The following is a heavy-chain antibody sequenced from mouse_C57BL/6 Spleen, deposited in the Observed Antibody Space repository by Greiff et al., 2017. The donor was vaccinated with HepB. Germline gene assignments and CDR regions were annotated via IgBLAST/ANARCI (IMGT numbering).Heavy chain of an antibody. CDR2: INYDGSST. V-gene: IGHV5-16*01. CDR3: ARRDYDYDWFAY. CDR1: GFTFSDYY. J-gene: IGHJ3*01. D-gene: IGHD2-4*01. Sequence: EVKLMESEGGLVQPGSSMKLSCTASGFTFSDYYMVWVRQVPEKGLEWVANINYDGSSTYYLDSLKSRFIISRDNAKNILYLQMSSLKSEDTATYYCARRDYDYDWFAYWGQGTLVTVSA.